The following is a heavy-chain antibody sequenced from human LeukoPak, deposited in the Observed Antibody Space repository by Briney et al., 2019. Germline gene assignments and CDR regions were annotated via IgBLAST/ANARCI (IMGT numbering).Heavy chain of an antibody. J-gene: IGHJ6*02. V-gene: IGHV3-15*01. Sequence: GGSLRLSCAASGFTFSNAWMSWVRQAPGKGLEWVGRIKSKTDGGTTDYAAPVKGRFTISRDDSKNTLYLQMNSLKTEDTAVYYCNTDPADSKYCYYYGMDVWGQGTTVTVSS. D-gene: IGHD2-15*01. CDR3: NTDPADSKYCYYYGMDV. CDR2: IKSKTDGGTT. CDR1: GFTFSNAW.